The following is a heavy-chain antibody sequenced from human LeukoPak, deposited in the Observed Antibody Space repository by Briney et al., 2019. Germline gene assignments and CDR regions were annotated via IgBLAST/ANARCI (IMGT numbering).Heavy chain of an antibody. CDR1: GFTFSRYS. J-gene: IGHJ4*02. CDR3: ARERKYDSNFDY. Sequence: GGSLRLSCAASGFTFSRYSMNWVRQPPGKGLVWVSRIKNDGSTTTYADSVKGRFTVSRDNAKNTLYLQMNSLRAEDTAVYYCARERKYDSNFDYWGQGTLVTVSS. V-gene: IGHV3-74*01. D-gene: IGHD1-1*01. CDR2: IKNDGSTT.